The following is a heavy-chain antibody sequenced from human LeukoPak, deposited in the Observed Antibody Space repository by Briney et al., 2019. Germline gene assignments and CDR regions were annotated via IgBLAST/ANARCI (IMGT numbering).Heavy chain of an antibody. Sequence: SETLSLTCAVYGGSFGGYYWSWIRQPPGKGLEWIGEINHSGSTNYNPSLKSRVTISVDTSKNQFSLKLSSVTAADTAVYYCARGSIVRGVIRYAFDIWGQGTMVTVSS. CDR2: INHSGST. CDR1: GGSFGGYY. D-gene: IGHD3-10*02. V-gene: IGHV4-34*01. J-gene: IGHJ3*02. CDR3: ARGSIVRGVIRYAFDI.